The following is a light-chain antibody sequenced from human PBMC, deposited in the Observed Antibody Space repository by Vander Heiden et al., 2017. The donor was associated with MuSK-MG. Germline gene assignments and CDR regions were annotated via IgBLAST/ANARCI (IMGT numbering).Light chain of an antibody. J-gene: IGKJ4*01. CDR2: DAS. CDR3: QKRDYCPVT. Sequence: EIVLTQSPATLSLSPGERATLSCRASQSVDTYLAWFQQTPGQAPRLLIYDASTRASGTPARFSGSGSGTDFTLTISSLEPEDFAVFYCQKRDYCPVTFGRGTKVE. CDR1: QSVDTY. V-gene: IGKV3-11*01.